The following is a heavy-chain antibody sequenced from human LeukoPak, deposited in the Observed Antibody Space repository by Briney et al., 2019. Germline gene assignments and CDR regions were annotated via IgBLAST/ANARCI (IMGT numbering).Heavy chain of an antibody. CDR2: LSGGGGDT. D-gene: IGHD6-13*01. V-gene: IGHV3-23*01. CDR1: GFNFRSYG. CDR3: AKDKGSSWYRYYYYMDV. J-gene: IGHJ6*03. Sequence: HPGGTLRLSCAASGFNFRSYGMSWVRQAPGKGLEWVSALSGGGGDTYYADSVKGRFIISRDNSKNTLYLQMNSLRAEDTAVYFCAKDKGSSWYRYYYYMDVWGKGTTVTISS.